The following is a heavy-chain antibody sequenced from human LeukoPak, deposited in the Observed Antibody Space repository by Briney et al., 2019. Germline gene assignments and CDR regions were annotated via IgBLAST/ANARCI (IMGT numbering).Heavy chain of an antibody. Sequence: SETLSLTCTVSGGSISSSNYCWGWIRQPPGKGLEWIGNIYDSGNTYYILSLKSRLTMSVDTSKNQFSLKLSSVTAADTAVYYCATRRDGYTYFDYWGQGTLVTVSS. CDR3: ATRRDGYTYFDY. CDR1: GGSISSSNYC. V-gene: IGHV4-39*01. J-gene: IGHJ4*02. CDR2: IYDSGNT. D-gene: IGHD5-24*01.